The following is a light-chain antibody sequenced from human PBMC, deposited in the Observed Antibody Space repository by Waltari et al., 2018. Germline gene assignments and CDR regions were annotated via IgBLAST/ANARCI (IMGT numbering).Light chain of an antibody. J-gene: IGLJ2*01. CDR1: TGAVTSSHY. CDR3: LLHYSGPRV. CDR2: DTS. V-gene: IGLV7-46*01. Sequence: QAVVTQEPSVTVSPGGTVTLTCASSTGAVTSSHYPYWFQQKPGQAPRTLVYDTSNKHSWTPARFSGSVVGGKAALTLSGAQPEDEAEYYCLLHYSGPRVFGGGTKVTVL.